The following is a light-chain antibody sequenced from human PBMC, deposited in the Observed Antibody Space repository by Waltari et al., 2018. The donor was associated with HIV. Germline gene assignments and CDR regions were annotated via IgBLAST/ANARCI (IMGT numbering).Light chain of an antibody. CDR2: DVS. CDR3: CSYAGSYTYV. V-gene: IGLV2-11*01. CDR1: SSDVGGYNY. Sequence: QSALTQPRSVSGSPGQSVTISCTGTSSDVGGYNYVSWYQQHPGKAPKLMIYDVSKRPSGVPDRFAGSKSGNSASLTIYGLQAEDEADYYCCSYAGSYTYVFGTGTMVTVL. J-gene: IGLJ1*01.